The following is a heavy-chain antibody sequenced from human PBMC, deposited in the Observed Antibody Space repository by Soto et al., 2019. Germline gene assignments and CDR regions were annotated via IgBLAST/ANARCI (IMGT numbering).Heavy chain of an antibody. D-gene: IGHD6-13*01. J-gene: IGHJ4*02. CDR1: GFTFSNYG. CDR3: SKDRRVSQAQYYFDY. CDR2: ISAGGGST. V-gene: IGHV3-23*01. Sequence: PGGSLRLSCAASGFTFSNYGISWVRQAPGKGLEWVSSISAGGGSTYYADSVKGRFTVSRDNSRNTLYLQMDSLTAEDTAVYYCSKDRRVSQAQYYFDYWGQGALVPVSS.